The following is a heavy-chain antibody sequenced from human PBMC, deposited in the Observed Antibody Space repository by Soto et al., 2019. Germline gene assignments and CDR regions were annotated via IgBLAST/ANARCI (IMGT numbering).Heavy chain of an antibody. Sequence: EVQLLDSGGGLVQPGGSLRLSCAASGFTFSSSAMSWVRQAPGKGLEWVSAVSGSGGTTYYADSVRGRFTISRDNSKKTQYLQMNSMRAEDTAINFCSRCTVDTNVTSGWCHYLDPWGQGTLVNVSS. J-gene: IGHJ5*02. CDR3: SRCTVDTNVTSGWCHYLDP. CDR1: GFTFSSSA. CDR2: VSGSGGTT. V-gene: IGHV3-23*01. D-gene: IGHD6-19*01.